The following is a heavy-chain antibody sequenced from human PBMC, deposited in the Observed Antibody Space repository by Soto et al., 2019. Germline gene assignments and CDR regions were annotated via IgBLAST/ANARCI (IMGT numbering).Heavy chain of an antibody. CDR2: ISPMFGAA. CDR1: GGTFNTYA. D-gene: IGHD3-10*01. J-gene: IGHJ4*02. V-gene: IGHV1-69*19. CDR3: AREVQVHTPAFVY. Sequence: QVQLVQSGAEMKKPGSSVKVSCQSSGGTFNTYAMNWVRQAPGQGPEWMGDISPMFGAANYAPKFQGRVTIXADESTGTSYMQLSSXXSEDTALYFCAREVQVHTPAFVYWGQGTLVTVSS.